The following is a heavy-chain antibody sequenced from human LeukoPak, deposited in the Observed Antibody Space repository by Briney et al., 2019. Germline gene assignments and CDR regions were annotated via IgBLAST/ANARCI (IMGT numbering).Heavy chain of an antibody. D-gene: IGHD2-2*02. Sequence: RAGGSLRLSCAASGFTFSSYAMHWVRQAPGKGLEWVAVISDDGSNKYYADSVKGRFTISRDNSKNTLYLQMNSLRAEDTAVYYCARVHTSYCSSTSCYTFDPWGQGTLVTVSS. V-gene: IGHV3-30-3*01. CDR2: ISDDGSNK. CDR3: ARVHTSYCSSTSCYTFDP. J-gene: IGHJ5*02. CDR1: GFTFSSYA.